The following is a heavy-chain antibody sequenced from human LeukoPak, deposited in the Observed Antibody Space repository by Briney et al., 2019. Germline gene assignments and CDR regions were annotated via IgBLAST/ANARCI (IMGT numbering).Heavy chain of an antibody. CDR3: ARGGNWFDP. CDR1: GGSFSGYH. J-gene: IGHJ5*02. CDR2: INRRGNT. Sequence: SETLSLACAAKGGSFSGYHWSWIRQSAGKGLEWIGEINRRGNTNYNPSLKSRVSISIDASKNQFALKLRSVTAADTAVYYCARGGNWFDPWGRGTLVTVSS. V-gene: IGHV4-34*01.